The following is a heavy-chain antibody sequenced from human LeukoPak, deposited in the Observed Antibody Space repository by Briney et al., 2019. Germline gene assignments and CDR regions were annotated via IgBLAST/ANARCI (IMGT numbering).Heavy chain of an antibody. CDR1: GFTVSSDY. Sequence: GGSLRLSCAASGFTVSSDYMSWVRQAPGKGLEWVSVIYSGGSTYYADSVKGRFTVSRDNSKNTLHLQMNSLRAGDTAVYYCARGPLPGSYYVYGMDVWGQGTTVTVSS. V-gene: IGHV3-66*01. CDR3: ARGPLPGSYYVYGMDV. CDR2: IYSGGST. J-gene: IGHJ6*02. D-gene: IGHD3-10*01.